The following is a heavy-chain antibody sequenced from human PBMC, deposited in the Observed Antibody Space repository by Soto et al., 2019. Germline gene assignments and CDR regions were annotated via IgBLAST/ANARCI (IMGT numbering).Heavy chain of an antibody. CDR3: AKDRSGSYCDY. CDR2: ISYDGSNK. V-gene: IGHV3-30*18. D-gene: IGHD1-26*01. J-gene: IGHJ4*02. CDR1: GFTFSSYG. Sequence: PXGSLRLSCAASGFTFSSYGMHGVRQAPGKGLEWVAVISYDGSNKYYADSVKGRFTISRDNSKNTLYLQMNSLRAEDTAVYYCAKDRSGSYCDYWGQGTLVTVSS.